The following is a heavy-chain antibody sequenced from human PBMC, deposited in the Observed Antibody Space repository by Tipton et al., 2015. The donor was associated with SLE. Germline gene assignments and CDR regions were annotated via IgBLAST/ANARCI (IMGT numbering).Heavy chain of an antibody. CDR2: IWYDGSNK. J-gene: IGHJ3*01. V-gene: IGHV3-33*03. Sequence: RSLRLSCAASGFTFSSYGMHWVRQAPGKGLEWVAVIWYDGSNKYYADSVKGRFTISRDNAKNSLFLQMNSLRAEDTAVYYCASIRTTRNAFDVWGQGTVVTVSS. D-gene: IGHD1-1*01. CDR3: ASIRTTRNAFDV. CDR1: GFTFSSYG.